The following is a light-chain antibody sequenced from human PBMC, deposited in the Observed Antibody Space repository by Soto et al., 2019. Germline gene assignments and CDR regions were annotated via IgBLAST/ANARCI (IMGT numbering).Light chain of an antibody. CDR2: GAS. CDR1: HSVAGN. V-gene: IGKV3-15*01. Sequence: DIVMTQSPAPLSASPGESVTLSCRASHSVAGNVAWNQQRPGQAPRLLISGASTRATGIPARFSGSGSGTELTLTVSSLQSEDFAVYHCQQYHDWPPLTFGGGTTVEIK. J-gene: IGKJ4*01. CDR3: QQYHDWPPLT.